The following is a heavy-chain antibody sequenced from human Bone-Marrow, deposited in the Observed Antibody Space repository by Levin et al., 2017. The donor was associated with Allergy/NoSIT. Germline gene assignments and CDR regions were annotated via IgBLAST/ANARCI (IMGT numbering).Heavy chain of an antibody. Sequence: PGGSLRLSCVASGLNVGNTYINWVRQAPGKGLEWVSAIYSGGSIYYRDSVKGRFSLSRDNSKNTVHLQMNSLRPEDTAVYYCARELDDVYNAVDIWGQGTLVTVSS. CDR2: IYSGGSI. CDR1: GLNVGNTY. V-gene: IGHV3-53*05. D-gene: IGHD1-1*01. J-gene: IGHJ3*02. CDR3: ARELDDVYNAVDI.